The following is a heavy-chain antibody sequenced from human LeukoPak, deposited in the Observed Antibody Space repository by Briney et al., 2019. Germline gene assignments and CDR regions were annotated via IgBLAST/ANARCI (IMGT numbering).Heavy chain of an antibody. CDR2: IDISGVRT. D-gene: IGHD2-8*01. Sequence: GGSLRLSCAASGFAFSSEAMTWVRQTPAKGLEWVSTIDISGVRTNYADSVKGRFTISRDNSKNTLFLQVNSLRVEDTAIYYCAKDVSNFIGASDAWGQGTMVTVSS. CDR3: AKDVSNFIGASDA. J-gene: IGHJ3*01. V-gene: IGHV3-23*01. CDR1: GFAFSSEA.